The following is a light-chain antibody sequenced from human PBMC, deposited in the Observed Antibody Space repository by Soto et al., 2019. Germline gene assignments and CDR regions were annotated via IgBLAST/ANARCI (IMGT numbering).Light chain of an antibody. CDR2: WAS. Sequence: DIVMTQSPDSLRVSLGERATITCTSSLNIFFRSNNRNYLAWYQQKSGQPPKLLLYWASTREPGVPDRFSGSGSGTYFTLTIDNVQPDDVAVYYCQQYYTTPLTFGGGTRVDIK. CDR1: LNIFFRSNNRNY. CDR3: QQYYTTPLT. V-gene: IGKV4-1*01. J-gene: IGKJ4*01.